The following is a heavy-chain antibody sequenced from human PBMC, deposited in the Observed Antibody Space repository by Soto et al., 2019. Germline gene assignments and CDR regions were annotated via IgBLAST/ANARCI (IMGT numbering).Heavy chain of an antibody. J-gene: IGHJ4*02. CDR1: GYTFTSYD. CDR2: MNPNSGNT. Sequence: GASVKVSCKASGYTFTSYDINWVRQATGQGPEWMGWMNPNSGNTGYAQKFQGRVTMTRNTSISTAYMELSSLRSEDTAVYYCARGEIDYIWGSYRLYYFDYWGQGTLVTVSS. CDR3: ARGEIDYIWGSYRLYYFDY. D-gene: IGHD3-16*02. V-gene: IGHV1-8*01.